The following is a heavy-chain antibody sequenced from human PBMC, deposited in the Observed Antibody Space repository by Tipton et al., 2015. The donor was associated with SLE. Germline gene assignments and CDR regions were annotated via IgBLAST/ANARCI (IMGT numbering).Heavy chain of an antibody. Sequence: TLSLTCTVSGGSITSHYWSWIRQPPGKGLEWIGYMYRIVTASYNPSLKSRVTISADTSKNQFSLKLSSVTAADTAMYYCARGYTPDGFELWGPGTMVTVSS. V-gene: IGHV4-59*11. CDR2: MYRIVTA. CDR1: GGSITSHY. CDR3: ARGYTPDGFEL. J-gene: IGHJ3*01. D-gene: IGHD5-18*01.